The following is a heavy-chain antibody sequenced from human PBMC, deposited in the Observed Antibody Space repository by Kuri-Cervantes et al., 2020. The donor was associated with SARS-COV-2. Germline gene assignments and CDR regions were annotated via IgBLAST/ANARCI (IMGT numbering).Heavy chain of an antibody. CDR2: IGPSGTPK. J-gene: IGHJ4*02. V-gene: IGHV3-48*03. Sequence: GGSLRLSCAASGFTVSSNEMSWVRQAPGKGLEWVSNIGPSGTPKYYADSVKGRFTISRDNAKNSLYLQMSSLRAEDTAVYYCARDLRMGKSLDFWGQGTLVTVSS. D-gene: IGHD7-27*01. CDR1: GFTVSSNE. CDR3: ARDLRMGKSLDF.